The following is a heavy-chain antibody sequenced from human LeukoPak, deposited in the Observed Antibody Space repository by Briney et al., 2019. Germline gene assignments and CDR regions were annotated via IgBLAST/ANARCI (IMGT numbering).Heavy chain of an antibody. J-gene: IGHJ4*02. Sequence: SETLSLTCAVCGGSFSGYYWRWIRQPPGKGLEWIGEINHSGSTNYNPSLKSRVTISVDTSKNQFSLKLSSVTAADTAVYYCARDHVITFGGVIVPYYFDYWGQGTLVTVSS. D-gene: IGHD3-16*02. CDR1: GGSFSGYY. V-gene: IGHV4-34*01. CDR2: INHSGST. CDR3: ARDHVITFGGVIVPYYFDY.